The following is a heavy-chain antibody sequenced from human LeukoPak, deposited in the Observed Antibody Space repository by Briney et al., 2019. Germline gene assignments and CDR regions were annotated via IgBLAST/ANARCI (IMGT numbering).Heavy chain of an antibody. Sequence: GGSLRLSCAASGFTVSARYMNWVRQAPGKGLEWLSVIHSGGTTDYIDSVRGRFTISRDNSKNILYVQMNSLTTEDTAVYYCARSWDERLNFDYWGQGTLVTVSS. D-gene: IGHD1-1*01. J-gene: IGHJ4*02. CDR2: IHSGGTT. CDR3: ARSWDERLNFDY. CDR1: GFTVSARY. V-gene: IGHV3-66*02.